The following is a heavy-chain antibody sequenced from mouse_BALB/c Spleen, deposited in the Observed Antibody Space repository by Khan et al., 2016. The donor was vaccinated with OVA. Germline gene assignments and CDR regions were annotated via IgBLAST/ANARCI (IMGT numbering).Heavy chain of an antibody. Sequence: EVQLQQSGAELVKPGASVKLSCTASGFNIKDTYMHWVKQRPEQGLEWIGRIDPANGNTKYDPKFQGKATITADTSSNTAYLQLSSLTSEDTAVYYCARYRSPIGYDGYYVDYWGQGTTLTVSS. CDR1: GFNIKDTY. CDR3: ARYRSPIGYDGYYVDY. J-gene: IGHJ2*01. CDR2: IDPANGNT. D-gene: IGHD2-3*01. V-gene: IGHV14-3*02.